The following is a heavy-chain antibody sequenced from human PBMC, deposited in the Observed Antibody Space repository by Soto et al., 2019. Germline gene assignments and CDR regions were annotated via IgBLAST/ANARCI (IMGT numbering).Heavy chain of an antibody. CDR1: GGSVSSNSYS. J-gene: IGHJ5*02. CDR2: IYSTENT. Sequence: PSETLSLTCTVSGGSVSSNSYSWGWIRQSPGKGLEWIGIIYSTENTYYHPSLLSRVTISADTSMNEFSLRLSSVTAADTAIYYCAGGSYDILAWGQGTLVTVSS. CDR3: AGGSYDILA. D-gene: IGHD3-9*01. V-gene: IGHV4-39*01.